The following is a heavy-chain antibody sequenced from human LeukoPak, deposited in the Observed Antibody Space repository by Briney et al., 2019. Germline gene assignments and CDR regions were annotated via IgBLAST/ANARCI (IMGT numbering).Heavy chain of an antibody. D-gene: IGHD3-3*01. V-gene: IGHV4-30-2*01. CDR2: IYHSGRT. CDR3: ARKATLRSGSGYYADY. CDR1: GGSISSDDHY. J-gene: IGHJ4*02. Sequence: SETLSLTCTVSGGSISSDDHYWSWIRQPPGKGLEWIGYIYHSGRTYYNPSLKSRVTISVDGSKNQFSLKLSSVTAADTAVYYCARKATLRSGSGYYADYWGQGTLVTVSS.